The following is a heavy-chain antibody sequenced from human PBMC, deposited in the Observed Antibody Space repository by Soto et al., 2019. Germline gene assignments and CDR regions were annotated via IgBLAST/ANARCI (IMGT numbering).Heavy chain of an antibody. Sequence: QVQLVQSGAELKKPGSSVKVSCKASGGNFSSYTISWVRQAPGQGLEWMGRIIPILGIANYAQKFQGRVTITADQSTSTAYMELSSLRSEDTAVYYWARGGYSSGWYYFAYWGQGTLVTVSS. D-gene: IGHD6-19*01. CDR2: IIPILGIA. CDR3: ARGGYSSGWYYFAY. V-gene: IGHV1-69*02. J-gene: IGHJ4*02. CDR1: GGNFSSYT.